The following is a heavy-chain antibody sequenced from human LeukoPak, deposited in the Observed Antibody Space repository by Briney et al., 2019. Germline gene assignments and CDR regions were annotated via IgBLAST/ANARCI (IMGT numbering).Heavy chain of an antibody. CDR2: IWHDGSSK. V-gene: IGHV3-33*06. D-gene: IGHD1-26*01. Sequence: PGRSLRLSCTASGFTLSSYGMHWVRQAPGKGLEWVTVIWHDGSSKYYADSVKGRFTISRDNSKNTLYLQMNSLRAEDTAVYHCAKDLNPREAGATIDYWGQGTLVTVSS. CDR1: GFTLSSYG. CDR3: AKDLNPREAGATIDY. J-gene: IGHJ4*02.